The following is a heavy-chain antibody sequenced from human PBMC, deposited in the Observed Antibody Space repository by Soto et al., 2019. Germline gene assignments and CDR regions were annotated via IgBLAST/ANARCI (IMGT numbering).Heavy chain of an antibody. V-gene: IGHV1-3*01. CDR2: INAGSGNT. CDR1: GYTFTHYA. D-gene: IGHD6-13*01. CDR3: ASGLAADGA. J-gene: IGHJ5*02. Sequence: QAQLVQSGAEVKKPGASVKVSCTASGYTFTHYAIHWVRHAPGQRLEWMGFINAGSGNTKYSQTFQGRLTFTKDTSASTAYMDLSSLRSEDTAIYYCASGLAADGAWGQGTLVTVSS.